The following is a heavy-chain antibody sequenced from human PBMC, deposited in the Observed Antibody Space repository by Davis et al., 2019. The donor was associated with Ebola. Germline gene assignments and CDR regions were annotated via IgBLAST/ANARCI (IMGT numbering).Heavy chain of an antibody. J-gene: IGHJ4*02. Sequence: GGSLRLSCADSVITFSSYAMTWVRQAPGKGLEWVSAISGSGGSTYYADSVKGRFTISRDNSKKTMYLQLNSLRAEDTAMYYCSRLRRAEAENYWGQGTLVTVSS. D-gene: IGHD1-14*01. CDR1: VITFSSYA. CDR2: ISGSGGST. V-gene: IGHV3-23*01. CDR3: SRLRRAEAENY.